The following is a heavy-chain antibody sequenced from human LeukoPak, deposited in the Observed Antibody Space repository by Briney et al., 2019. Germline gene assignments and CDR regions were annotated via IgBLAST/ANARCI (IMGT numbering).Heavy chain of an antibody. CDR3: ARYGYSYGYVDY. J-gene: IGHJ4*02. V-gene: IGHV3-21*01. Sequence: GGSLRLSCAASGFTFSSYSMNWVRQAPGKGLEWVSSISSSSSYIYYADSVKGRFTISRDNAENSLYLQMNSLRAEDTAVYYCARYGYSYGYVDYWGQGTLVTVSS. CDR2: ISSSSSYI. D-gene: IGHD5-18*01. CDR1: GFTFSSYS.